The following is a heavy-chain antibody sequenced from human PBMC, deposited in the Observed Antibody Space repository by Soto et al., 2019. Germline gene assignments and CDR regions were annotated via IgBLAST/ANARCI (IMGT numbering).Heavy chain of an antibody. Sequence: GGSLRLSCVASGFPLSSYWMTWVRQAPGKGLEWVANIKQDETEKNYVDSVKGRFTISRDNAKNSLYLQMNSLRAEDTATYYCARVDWRLASYIRAQGTTVTVSS. D-gene: IGHD1-1*01. CDR2: IKQDETEK. J-gene: IGHJ6*02. CDR1: GFPLSSYW. V-gene: IGHV3-7*04. CDR3: ARVDWRLASYI.